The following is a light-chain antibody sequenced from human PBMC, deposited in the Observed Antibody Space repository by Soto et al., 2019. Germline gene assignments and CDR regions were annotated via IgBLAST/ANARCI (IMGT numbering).Light chain of an antibody. V-gene: IGKV3-11*01. CDR3: QQRSNWPPIT. Sequence: EIVLTQSPVTLSLSPVERVTLSCRASQSVNTYLTWHQQKPGQAPRLLISDASTRATGIPARFSGSGSGTDFTLTISSLEPEDFAVYYCQQRSNWPPITFGQGTRLEIK. CDR1: QSVNTY. J-gene: IGKJ5*01. CDR2: DAS.